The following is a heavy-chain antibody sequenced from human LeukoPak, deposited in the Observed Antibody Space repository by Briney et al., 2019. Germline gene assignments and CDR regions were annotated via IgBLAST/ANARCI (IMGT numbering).Heavy chain of an antibody. CDR3: TSHSGSYRYEYAFDI. D-gene: IGHD1-26*01. Sequence: PGGSLRLSCAASGFTFSGSAMHWVRQASGNGLEWVGRIRSKANSYATAYTASVKGIFTISRDDSKNTAYLKMNSLKTEDTAVYYCTSHSGSYRYEYAFDIWGQGTMVTVSS. CDR2: IRSKANSYAT. CDR1: GFTFSGSA. J-gene: IGHJ3*02. V-gene: IGHV3-73*01.